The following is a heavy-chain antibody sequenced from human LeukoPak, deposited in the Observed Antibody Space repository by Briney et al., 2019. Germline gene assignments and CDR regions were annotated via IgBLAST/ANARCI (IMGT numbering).Heavy chain of an antibody. CDR1: GFTFSSYW. CDR3: AKEAGTPRFDY. J-gene: IGHJ4*02. Sequence: GGSLRLSCAASGFTFSSYWMSWVRQAPGKGLEWVANIKQDGSEKYYVDSVKGRFTISRDNAKNSLYLQMNSLRAEDTAVYYCAKEAGTPRFDYWGQGTLVTVSS. V-gene: IGHV3-7*03. CDR2: IKQDGSEK. D-gene: IGHD3-10*01.